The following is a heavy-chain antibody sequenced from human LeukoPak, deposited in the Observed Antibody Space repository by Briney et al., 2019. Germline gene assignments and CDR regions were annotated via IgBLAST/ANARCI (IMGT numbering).Heavy chain of an antibody. CDR1: GFTFSNYW. CDR2: IKQDGSEK. J-gene: IGHJ5*02. D-gene: IGHD5-24*01. Sequence: GGSLSLSCAASGFTFSNYWMIWVRQAPGKGLEWVGNIKQDGSEKRYADSVRGRFSISRDNAQTSLYLQMDSLRAEDTAVYYCARTSDPWLQLTWGQGTLVTVSS. CDR3: ARTSDPWLQLT. V-gene: IGHV3-7*05.